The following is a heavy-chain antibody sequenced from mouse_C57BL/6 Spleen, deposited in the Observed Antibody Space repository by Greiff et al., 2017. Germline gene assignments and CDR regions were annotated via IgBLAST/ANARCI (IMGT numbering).Heavy chain of an antibody. CDR1: GYTFTSYW. J-gene: IGHJ2*01. D-gene: IGHD1-1*01. CDR2: IDPSDSYT. V-gene: IGHV1-50*01. Sequence: QVHVKQPGAELVKPGASVKLSCKASGYTFTSYWMQWVKQRPGQGLEWIGEIDPSDSYTNYNQKFKGKATLTVDTSSSTAYMQLSSLTSEDSAVXYRAKRYLGSCPEYFEFRGQGTTLTVSS. CDR3: AKRYLGSCPEYFEF.